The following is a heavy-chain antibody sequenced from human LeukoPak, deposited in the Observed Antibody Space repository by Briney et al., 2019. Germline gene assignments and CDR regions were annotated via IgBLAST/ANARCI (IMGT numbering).Heavy chain of an antibody. Sequence: ASVEVSCKASGYTFTSYGITWVRQAPGQGLDWMGWISPYDGRTNYAQKFQGRVTMTTDTSTSTIYMELTSLKSDDTAVYFCARTRYNDVGSWFDLWGQGTLVIASS. CDR3: ARTRYNDVGSWFDL. CDR2: ISPYDGRT. CDR1: GYTFTSYG. V-gene: IGHV1-18*01. D-gene: IGHD1-14*01. J-gene: IGHJ5*02.